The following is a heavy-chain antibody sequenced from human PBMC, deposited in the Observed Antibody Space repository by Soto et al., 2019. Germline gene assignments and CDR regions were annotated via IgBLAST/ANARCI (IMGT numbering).Heavy chain of an antibody. CDR2: IIPLFGTV. CDR1: GGTFSSYT. D-gene: IGHD3-22*01. J-gene: IGHJ6*02. V-gene: IGHV1-69*12. CDR3: AREGYYDSSGYYSAYYGMDV. Sequence: QAQLVQSGAEVKKPGSSVKVSCKASGGTFSSYTISWVRQAPGQGLEWMGGIIPLFGTVNYAQKFQGRVTITADESTSTAYMELSSLRSEDTAVYYCAREGYYDSSGYYSAYYGMDVWGQGTTVTVSS.